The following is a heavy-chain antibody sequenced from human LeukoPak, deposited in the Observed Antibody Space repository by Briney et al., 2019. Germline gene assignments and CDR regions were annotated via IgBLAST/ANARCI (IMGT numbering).Heavy chain of an antibody. CDR1: GFIVRNNY. J-gene: IGHJ4*02. V-gene: IGHV3-53*01. D-gene: IGHD2-8*02. CDR3: ASTGIPLRYFDR. Sequence: GGSLRLSCAASGFIVRNNYMAWVRQAPGKGLEWVSIIYSGGSIYYAEAVEGRFSISRDDSMNMVFLEMDSLRVDDTAVYFCASTGIPLRYFDRWGQGTLVTVSS. CDR2: IYSGGSI.